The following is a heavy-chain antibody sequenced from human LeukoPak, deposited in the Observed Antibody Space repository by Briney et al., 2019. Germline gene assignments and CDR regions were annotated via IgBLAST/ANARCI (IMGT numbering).Heavy chain of an antibody. Sequence: GRSLRLSCAASGFTFDDYAMHWVRQAPGKGLGWVSVISWNSGSIGYADSVKGRFTISRDNAKNSLYLQMNSLRAEDTALYYCAKDMGATPGRGMDVWGQGTTVTVSS. D-gene: IGHD1-26*01. CDR3: AKDMGATPGRGMDV. CDR2: ISWNSGSI. V-gene: IGHV3-9*01. CDR1: GFTFDDYA. J-gene: IGHJ6*02.